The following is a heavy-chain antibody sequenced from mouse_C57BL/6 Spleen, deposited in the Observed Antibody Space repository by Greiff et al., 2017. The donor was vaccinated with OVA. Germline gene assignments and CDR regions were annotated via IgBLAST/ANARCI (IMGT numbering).Heavy chain of an antibody. V-gene: IGHV1-22*01. CDR2: INPNNGGT. D-gene: IGHD3-2*02. CDR1: GYTFTDYN. J-gene: IGHJ2*01. Sequence: VQLQQSGPELVKPGASVKMSCKAPGYTFTDYNMHWVKQSHGKSLEWIGYINPNNGGTSYNQKFKGKATLTVNKSSSTAYMELRSLTSEDSAVYYCARSSSGYVDYFDYWGQGTTLTVSS. CDR3: ARSSSGYVDYFDY.